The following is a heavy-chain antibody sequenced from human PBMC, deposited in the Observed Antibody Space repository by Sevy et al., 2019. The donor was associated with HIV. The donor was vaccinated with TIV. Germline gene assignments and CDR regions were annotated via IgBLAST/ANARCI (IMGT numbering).Heavy chain of an antibody. CDR2: ISGSGGST. Sequence: GGSLRLSCAASGFTFSSYAMSWVRQAPGKGLEWVSAISGSGGSTNYADSGKGRFTISRDNSKNTLYLQMNSLRAEDRAVYYCAKGGGSSWYSYFDYWGQGTLVTVSS. CDR1: GFTFSSYA. V-gene: IGHV3-23*01. J-gene: IGHJ4*02. D-gene: IGHD6-13*01. CDR3: AKGGGSSWYSYFDY.